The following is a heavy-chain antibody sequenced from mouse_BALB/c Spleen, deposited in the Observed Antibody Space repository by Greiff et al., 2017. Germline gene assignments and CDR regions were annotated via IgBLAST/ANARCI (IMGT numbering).Heavy chain of an antibody. V-gene: IGHV2-9*02. CDR1: GFSLTSYG. CDR3: AREAGTWYFDV. J-gene: IGHJ1*01. Sequence: VMLVESGPGLVAPSQCLSITCTVSGFSLTSYGVHWVRQPPGKGLEWLGVIWAGGSTNYNSALMSRLSISKDNSKSQVFLKMNSPQTDDTAMYYCAREAGTWYFDVWGAGTTVTVSA. CDR2: IWAGGST. D-gene: IGHD4-1*01.